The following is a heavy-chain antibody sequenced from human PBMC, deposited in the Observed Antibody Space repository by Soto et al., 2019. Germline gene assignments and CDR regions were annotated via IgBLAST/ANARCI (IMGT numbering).Heavy chain of an antibody. V-gene: IGHV3-7*01. CDR1: GFTFSNYW. D-gene: IGHD5-12*01. CDR2: IKQDGTEK. J-gene: IGHJ4*02. Sequence: EVQLVESGGGLVQPGGSLRLSCAASGFTFSNYWMSWVRQAPGKGLEWVANIKQDGTEKNYVDSVRGRFTISRDNAKNSLDLQMHSLTAEDTAVYYCASVAIWGQGNLVTVSS. CDR3: ASVAI.